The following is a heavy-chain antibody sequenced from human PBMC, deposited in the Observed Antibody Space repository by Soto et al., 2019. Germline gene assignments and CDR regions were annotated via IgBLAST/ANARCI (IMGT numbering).Heavy chain of an antibody. CDR1: GYDFNTNW. CDR3: ARLPRDCNKTSCYYADH. Sequence: RGESLRISCRGSGYDFNTNWFGWVRQLPGRGLEWVGIMYPGDSDTRYNPSLQGHVTLSVDVTVSTAFLQWRSLETSDTGMYFCARLPRDCNKTSCYYADHWGQGTQVTVS. D-gene: IGHD3-3*01. V-gene: IGHV5-51*01. J-gene: IGHJ4*02. CDR2: MYPGDSDT.